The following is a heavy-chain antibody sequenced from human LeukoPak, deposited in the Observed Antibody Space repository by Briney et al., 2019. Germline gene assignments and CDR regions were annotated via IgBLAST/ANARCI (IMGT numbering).Heavy chain of an antibody. J-gene: IGHJ4*02. CDR1: GGSISSSSYY. V-gene: IGHV4-61*02. CDR2: IYTSGST. D-gene: IGHD3-22*01. CDR3: ARDPYYYDSSGFDY. Sequence: SETLSLTCTVSGGSISSSSYYWSWIRQPAGKGLEWIGRIYTSGSTNYNPSLKSRVTISVDTSKNQFSLKLSSVTAADTAVYYCARDPYYYDSSGFDYWGQGTLVTVSS.